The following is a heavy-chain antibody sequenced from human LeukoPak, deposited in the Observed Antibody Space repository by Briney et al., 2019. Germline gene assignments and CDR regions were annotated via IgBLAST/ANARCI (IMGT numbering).Heavy chain of an antibody. D-gene: IGHD3-22*01. CDR2: INPSGGST. J-gene: IGHJ4*02. CDR3: ARYYYDTTVRVSYFDY. Sequence: ASVKVSFKASGYTFTSYYMHWVRQAPGQGLEWMGIINPSGGSTSYAQKFQGRVTMTRDTSTSTVYMELSSLRSEDTAVYYCARYYYDTTVRVSYFDYWGQGTLVTVSS. V-gene: IGHV1-46*01. CDR1: GYTFTSYY.